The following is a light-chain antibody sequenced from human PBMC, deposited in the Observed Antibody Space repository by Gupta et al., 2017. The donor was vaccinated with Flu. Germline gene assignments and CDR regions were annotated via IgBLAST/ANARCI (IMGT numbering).Light chain of an antibody. J-gene: IGKJ2*01. CDR2: DAS. V-gene: IGKV1-33*01. CDR1: QDISDY. Sequence: DIKMTQSPSSLSASLGDRVTITCQASQDISDYLNWYQQKPGKAPKLLIYDASVLETRVHSRFSGSGDGKDVTFTISSRQQEDVASYYSHQDSIFPPYTFGQGTKLEIK. CDR3: HQDSIFPPYT.